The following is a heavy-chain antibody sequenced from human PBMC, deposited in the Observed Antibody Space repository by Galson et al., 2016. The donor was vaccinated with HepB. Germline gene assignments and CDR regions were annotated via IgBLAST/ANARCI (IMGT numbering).Heavy chain of an antibody. CDR3: ARVPGYYYGMDV. CDR1: GFTVSSSY. Sequence: SLRLSCAASGFTVSSSYMNWVRRAPGKGLEWVSVIYSGGTAYFADSGGSTYYAYADSVKGRFTISRDNSKNTLYLQMNSLRTEDTAVYYCARVPGYYYGMDVWGQGTTVIVSS. CDR2: IYSGGTA. V-gene: IGHV3-53*01. J-gene: IGHJ6*02.